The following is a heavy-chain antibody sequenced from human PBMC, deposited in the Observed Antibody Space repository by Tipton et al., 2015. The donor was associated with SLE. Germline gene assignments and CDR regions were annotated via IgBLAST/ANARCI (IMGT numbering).Heavy chain of an antibody. J-gene: IGHJ6*03. V-gene: IGHV4-4*08. Sequence: TLSLTCTVSGGSISSYYWSWIRQPPGKGLEWIGYIYTSGSTNYNPSLKSRVTISVDTSKNQFSLKLSPVTAADTAVYYCARAGYYYGSGSYQLYYYYYMDVWGKGTTVTVSS. D-gene: IGHD3-10*01. CDR2: IYTSGST. CDR1: GGSISSYY. CDR3: ARAGYYYGSGSYQLYYYYYMDV.